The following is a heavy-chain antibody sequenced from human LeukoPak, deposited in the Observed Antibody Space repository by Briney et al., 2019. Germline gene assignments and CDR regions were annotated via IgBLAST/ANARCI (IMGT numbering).Heavy chain of an antibody. CDR1: GGTFSSYA. CDR3: ARVSAYYDFWSGYXRFDP. J-gene: IGHJ5*02. CDR2: IIPIFGTA. D-gene: IGHD3-3*01. Sequence: ASVKVSCKASGGTFSSYAISWVRQAPGQGLEWMGGIIPIFGTANYAQKFQGRVTITADESTSTAYMELSSLRSEDTAVYYCARVSAYYDFWSGYXRFDPWGQGTLVTVSS. V-gene: IGHV1-69*01.